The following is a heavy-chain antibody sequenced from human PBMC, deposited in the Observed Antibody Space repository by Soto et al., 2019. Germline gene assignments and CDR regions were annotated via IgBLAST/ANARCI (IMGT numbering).Heavy chain of an antibody. J-gene: IGHJ4*02. D-gene: IGHD6-13*01. V-gene: IGHV4-30-2*01. CDR1: GGSISSGGYS. CDR2: IYHSGST. Sequence: SETLSLTCAVSGGSISSGGYSWSWIRQPPGKGLEWIGYIYHSGSTYYNPSLKSRVTISVDRSKNQFSLKLSSVTAADSAVYYCAKVSSSWYSGFFDFWGQGTLVTVSS. CDR3: AKVSSSWYSGFFDF.